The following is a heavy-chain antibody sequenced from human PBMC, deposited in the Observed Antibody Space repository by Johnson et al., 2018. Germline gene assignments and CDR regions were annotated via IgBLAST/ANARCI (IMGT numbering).Heavy chain of an antibody. V-gene: IGHV3-49*04. CDR3: TRDRIVGATSGYFQH. J-gene: IGHJ1*01. CDR2: IRSEAYGGTT. Sequence: VQLQESGGGLVKPGRSLRLSCTASGFTFGDYAMSWVRQAPGKGLEWVGFIRSEAYGGTTEDAASGKGRFTISKDNSKLNAKLQMNSLKTEDPSVYYCTRDRIVGATSGYFQHWGQDTLVTVSS. D-gene: IGHD1-26*01. CDR1: GFTFGDYA.